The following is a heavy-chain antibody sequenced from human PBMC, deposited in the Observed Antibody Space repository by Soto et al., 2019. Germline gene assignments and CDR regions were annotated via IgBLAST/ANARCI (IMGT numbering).Heavy chain of an antibody. V-gene: IGHV3-30-3*01. CDR2: ISSDGSNK. J-gene: IGHJ4*02. CDR1: GFTFSSYA. CDR3: ARFKGYSGGSCYSYFDY. Sequence: QVQLVESGGGVVQPGRSLRLSCAASGFTFSSYAMHWVRQAPGKGLEWVAVISSDGSNKYYADSVKGRFTISRDNSKNTLYLQMNSLRAEDTAVYYCARFKGYSGGSCYSYFDYWGQGTLVTVSS. D-gene: IGHD2-15*01.